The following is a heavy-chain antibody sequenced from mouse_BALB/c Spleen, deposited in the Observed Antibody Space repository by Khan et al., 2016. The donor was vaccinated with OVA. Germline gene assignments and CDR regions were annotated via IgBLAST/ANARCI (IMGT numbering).Heavy chain of an antibody. V-gene: IGHV1-4*01. Sequence: QVQLKQSGAELARPGASVKMSCKASGYTFTSYTIHWIKKRPGQGLEWIGYINPSNGYTNYNQKFKDKATLTTDKSSTTAYLQLSSLTSDDSAVYNCVRDGAYDRNDGGFAYWGQGTLVTVSA. CDR1: GYTFTSYT. J-gene: IGHJ3*01. CDR3: VRDGAYDRNDGGFAY. D-gene: IGHD2-14*01. CDR2: INPSNGYT.